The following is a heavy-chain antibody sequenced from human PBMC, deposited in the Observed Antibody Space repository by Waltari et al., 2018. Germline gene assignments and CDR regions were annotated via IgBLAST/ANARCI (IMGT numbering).Heavy chain of an antibody. J-gene: IGHJ4*02. D-gene: IGHD3-22*01. CDR3: VRDQLPTDSSGYSADYFDR. CDR1: GYSIRSGYH. CDR2: IHHSGST. V-gene: IGHV4-38-2*02. Sequence: QVHLQASGPGPVNPSETLSLTCAVSGYSIRSGYHWGWIRRTPGKGLEWIGSIHHSGSTYYSSSLKSRVTLSIDTSENRFSLKLSSVTAADTAIYYCVRDQLPTDSSGYSADYFDRWGQGTLVTVSS.